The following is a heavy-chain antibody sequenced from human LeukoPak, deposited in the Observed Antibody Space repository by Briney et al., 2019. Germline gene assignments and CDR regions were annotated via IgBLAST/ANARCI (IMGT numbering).Heavy chain of an antibody. V-gene: IGHV4-59*01. CDR1: GGSISTYY. CDR2: IYYSGST. J-gene: IGHJ5*02. CDR3: AREGVTHNWFDP. Sequence: SETLSLTCTVSGGSISTYYWSWIRQPPGKGLEWLGYIYYSGSTNYKPSLKSRVTMSVDTSKNQFSLNLSSVTAADTAVYYCAREGVTHNWFDPWGQGTLVTVSS. D-gene: IGHD4-23*01.